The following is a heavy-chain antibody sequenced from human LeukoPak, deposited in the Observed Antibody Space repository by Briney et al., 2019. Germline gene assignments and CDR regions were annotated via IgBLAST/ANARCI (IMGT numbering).Heavy chain of an antibody. J-gene: IGHJ4*02. Sequence: GASVKVSCKASGYTFTSYAMNWVRQAPGQELEWMGWINTNTGNPTYAQGFTGRFVFSLDTSVSTAYLQISSLKPEDTAVYYCARAGYCSAAGCRLWAYWGQGTLVTVSS. V-gene: IGHV7-4-1*02. CDR2: INTNTGNP. CDR3: ARAGYCSAAGCRLWAY. D-gene: IGHD2-15*01. CDR1: GYTFTSYA.